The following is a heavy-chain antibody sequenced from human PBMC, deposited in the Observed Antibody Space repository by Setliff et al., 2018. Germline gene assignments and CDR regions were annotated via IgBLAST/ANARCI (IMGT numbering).Heavy chain of an antibody. CDR2: INAGNGNT. D-gene: IGHD3-3*01. CDR3: AISTIFGVVSPTPDAFDI. CDR1: GYTFTSYA. J-gene: IGHJ3*02. Sequence: ASVKVSCKASGYTFTSYAMNWVRQAPGQRLEWMGWINAGNGNTKYSQKFQGRVTITRDTSASTAYMELSSLTSEDTAVYYCAISTIFGVVSPTPDAFDIWGQGTMVTVSS. V-gene: IGHV1-3*01.